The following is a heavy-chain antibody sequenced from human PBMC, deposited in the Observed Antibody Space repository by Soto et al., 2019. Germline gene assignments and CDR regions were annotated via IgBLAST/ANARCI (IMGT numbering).Heavy chain of an antibody. CDR3: ARDQGYDILTGPPFFDY. D-gene: IGHD3-9*01. CDR2: ISSSSSYI. J-gene: IGHJ4*02. V-gene: IGHV3-21*01. CDR1: GFTFSSYS. Sequence: LRLSCAASGFTFSSYSMNWVRQAPGKGLEWVSSISSSSSYIYYADSVKGRFTISRDNAKSSLYLQMNSLRAEDTAVYYCARDQGYDILTGPPFFDYWGQGTLVTVSS.